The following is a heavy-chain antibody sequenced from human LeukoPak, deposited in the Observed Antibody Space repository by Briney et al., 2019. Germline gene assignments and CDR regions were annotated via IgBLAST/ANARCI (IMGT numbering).Heavy chain of an antibody. CDR1: GFTFSSYS. CDR2: TWHDGRNN. D-gene: IGHD2-21*01. CDR3: AREVAPLYFHYGMDV. J-gene: IGHJ6*01. Sequence: GGSLRLSCAASGFTFSSYSMNWVRQAPGKGLEWVAVTWHDGRNNYYAASVKGRFTISRDDSKTTVYLLMNSLRAEDTAVYYCAREVAPLYFHYGMDVWGEGTTVTVSS. V-gene: IGHV3-33*08.